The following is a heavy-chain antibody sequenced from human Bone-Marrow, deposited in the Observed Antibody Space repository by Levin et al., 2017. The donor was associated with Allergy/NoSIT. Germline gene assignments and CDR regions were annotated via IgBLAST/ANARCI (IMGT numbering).Heavy chain of an antibody. Sequence: GESLKISCKGYGYSFSYNWIGWVRQMPGKGLEWMGIIFPDDSDTRYSPSFQGQVTISADKSISTAYLQWSRLKASETAIYYWARERFSGSYLDAFDIWGQGTMVTVSS. CDR2: IFPDDSDT. CDR3: ARERFSGSYLDAFDI. D-gene: IGHD1-26*01. V-gene: IGHV5-51*01. J-gene: IGHJ3*02. CDR1: GYSFSYNW.